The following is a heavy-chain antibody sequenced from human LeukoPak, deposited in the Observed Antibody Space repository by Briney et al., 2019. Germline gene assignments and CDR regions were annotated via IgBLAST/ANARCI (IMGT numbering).Heavy chain of an antibody. Sequence: AGGSLRLSCAASGFTFSNYWMHWVRQAPGKGLVWVSRINSDGINTSYADSVKGRFTISRDNAKNTLYLQMNSLRAEDTAVYYCAKDKYSSGRSYYFDYWGQGTLVTVSS. D-gene: IGHD6-19*01. CDR2: INSDGINT. J-gene: IGHJ4*02. V-gene: IGHV3-74*01. CDR3: AKDKYSSGRSYYFDY. CDR1: GFTFSNYW.